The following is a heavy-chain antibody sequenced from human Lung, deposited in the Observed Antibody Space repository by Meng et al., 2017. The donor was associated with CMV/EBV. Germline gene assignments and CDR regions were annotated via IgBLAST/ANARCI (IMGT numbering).Heavy chain of an antibody. CDR1: GFTFDDYA. J-gene: IGHJ6*02. V-gene: IGHV3-9*01. CDR3: AKGSDFRSHYYYGMDV. Sequence: SLRLSXAASGFTFDDYAMHWVRQAPGKGLEWVSGITWNSGTIVYADSVKGRFTISRDNAKSSLFLQMNSLRAEDTALYYCAKGSDFRSHYYYGMDVWGQGTTVTFSS. D-gene: IGHD2/OR15-2a*01. CDR2: ITWNSGTI.